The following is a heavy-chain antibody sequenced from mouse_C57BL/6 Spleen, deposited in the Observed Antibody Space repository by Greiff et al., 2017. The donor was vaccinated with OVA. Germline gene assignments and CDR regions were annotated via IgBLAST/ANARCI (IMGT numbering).Heavy chain of an antibody. V-gene: IGHV1-82*01. CDR2: IYPGDGDT. Sequence: QVQLQQSGPELVKPGASVKISCKASGYAFSSSWMNWVKQRPGKGLEWIGRIYPGDGDTNYNGKFKGKATLTADKSSSTAYIQLSSLTSEDSAVYFCSRGGDYDEAWFAYWGQGTLVTVSA. CDR1: GYAFSSSW. D-gene: IGHD2-4*01. J-gene: IGHJ3*01. CDR3: SRGGDYDEAWFAY.